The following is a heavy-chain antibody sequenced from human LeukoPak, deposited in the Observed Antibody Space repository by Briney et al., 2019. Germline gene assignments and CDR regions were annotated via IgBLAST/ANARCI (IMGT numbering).Heavy chain of an antibody. J-gene: IGHJ6*02. CDR2: INPNSGGT. D-gene: IGHD2-15*01. CDR1: GYTCTGYY. CDR3: ASRSPYYYYGMDV. Sequence: ASVKVSCKASGYTCTGYYMHWVRQAPGQGLEWMGWINPNSGGTNYAQKFQGRVTMTRDTSISTAYMELSRLRSDDTAVYYCASRSPYYYYGMDVWGQGTTVTVSS. V-gene: IGHV1-2*02.